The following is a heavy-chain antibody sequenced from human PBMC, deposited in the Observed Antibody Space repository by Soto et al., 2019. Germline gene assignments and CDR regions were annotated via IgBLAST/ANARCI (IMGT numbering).Heavy chain of an antibody. CDR1: GGAIYTYY. V-gene: IGHV4-59*08. J-gene: IGHJ6*02. D-gene: IGHD3-22*01. CDR2: ISDGGRT. CDR3: ARQSGGVVVVTNLYYYYGMDV. Sequence: SETLSLTCNVSGGAIYTYYWNWIRQSPGKGLEWIVYISDGGRTNYNPSLKSRVTISVDTSKNQFSLKLSSVTAADTAVYYCARQSGGVVVVTNLYYYYGMDVWGQGTTVTVSS.